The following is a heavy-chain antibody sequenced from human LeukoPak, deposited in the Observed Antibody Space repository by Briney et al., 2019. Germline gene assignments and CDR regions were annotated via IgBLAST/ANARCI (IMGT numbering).Heavy chain of an antibody. J-gene: IGHJ4*02. D-gene: IGHD6-13*01. CDR1: GFTFSSYG. CDR2: ISYDGSNK. CDR3: AKLNSWYEGYFDY. V-gene: IGHV3-30*18. Sequence: GGSLRLSCAASGFTFSSYGMHWVRQAPGKGLEWVAVISYDGSNKYYADSVKGRFTISRDNSKNTLYLQMNSLRAEDTAVYYCAKLNSWYEGYFDYWGQGTLVTVSS.